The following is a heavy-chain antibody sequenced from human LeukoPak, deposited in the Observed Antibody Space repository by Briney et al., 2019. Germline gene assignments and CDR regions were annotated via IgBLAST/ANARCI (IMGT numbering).Heavy chain of an antibody. V-gene: IGHV1-69*04. J-gene: IGHJ6*02. CDR2: IIPILGIA. Sequence: GASVKVSCRASGGTFSSYAISWVRQAPGQGLEWMGRIIPILGIANYAQKFQGRVTITADKSTSTAYMELSSLRSEDTAVYYCARDGFEGYYYDSSGSYGMDVWGQGTTVTVSS. CDR3: ARDGFEGYYYDSSGSYGMDV. CDR1: GGTFSSYA. D-gene: IGHD3-22*01.